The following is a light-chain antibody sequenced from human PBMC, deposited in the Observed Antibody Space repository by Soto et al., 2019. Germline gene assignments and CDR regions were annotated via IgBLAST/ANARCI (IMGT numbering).Light chain of an antibody. CDR1: QNINTY. CDR2: DAA. CDR3: QQTSSAPFT. Sequence: DIQMTQSPYSLSAAVGDRVTITCRASQNINTYLHWYQQKPGKAPKLLIFDAASLQSGVPSRFSVSGSRTDFTRTITSLQPDECANSYCQQTSSAPFTFGPGNKVDI. J-gene: IGKJ3*01. V-gene: IGKV1-39*01.